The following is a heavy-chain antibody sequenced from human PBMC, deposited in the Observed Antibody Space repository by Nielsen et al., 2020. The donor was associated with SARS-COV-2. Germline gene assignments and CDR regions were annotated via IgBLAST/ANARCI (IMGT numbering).Heavy chain of an antibody. D-gene: IGHD2-2*01. V-gene: IGHV1-18*01. CDR1: GYTFTSYG. J-gene: IGHJ5*02. CDR2: ISAYNGNT. Sequence: ASVKVSCKASGYTFTSYGISWVRQAPGQGLEWMGWISAYNGNTNYAQKFQGRVTITADESTSTAYMELSSLRSEDTAVYYCARVKDDCSSTSCYLIGPGWFGESRNWFDPWGQGTLVTVSS. CDR3: ARVKDDCSSTSCYLIGPGWFGESRNWFDP.